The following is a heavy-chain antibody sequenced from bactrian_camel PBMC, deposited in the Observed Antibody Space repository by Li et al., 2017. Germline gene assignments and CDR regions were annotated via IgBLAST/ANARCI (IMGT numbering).Heavy chain of an antibody. CDR3: AAVIKPGGFCRRSADISY. Sequence: HVQLVESGGGSVQPGGSPRLSCTASGYLDSFFSMGWFRQVPGREREGVAGIDSDGTTVYADSVKGRFTISYDNAKNTLYLQIDSLKPEDTAMYYCAAVIKPGGFCRRSADISYWGQGTQVTVS. CDR1: GYLDSFFS. CDR2: IDSDGTT. J-gene: IGHJ6*01. D-gene: IGHD2*01. V-gene: IGHV3S53*01.